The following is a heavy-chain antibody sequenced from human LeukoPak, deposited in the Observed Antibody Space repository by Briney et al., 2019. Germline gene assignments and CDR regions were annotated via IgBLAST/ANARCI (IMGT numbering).Heavy chain of an antibody. CDR3: TRGDYMDV. J-gene: IGHJ6*03. V-gene: IGHV1-18*01. Sequence: GASVKVSCKASGYTFTTYGIGWVRQAPGQGLEWMGWISTYNGNTNYAQKLQGRVTVTTDTSTSTAYMELRSLRSDDTAVYYCTRGDYMDVWGKGTTVTVSS. CDR1: GYTFTTYG. CDR2: ISTYNGNT.